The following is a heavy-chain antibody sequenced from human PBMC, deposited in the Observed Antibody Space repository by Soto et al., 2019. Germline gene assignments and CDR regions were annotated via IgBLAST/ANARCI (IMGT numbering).Heavy chain of an antibody. V-gene: IGHV3-49*03. CDR2: IRSKAYGGTT. J-gene: IGHJ4*02. Sequence: PGGSLRLSCTASGFTFGDYAMSWFRQAPGKGLEWVGFIRSKAYGGTTEYAASVKGRFIISRDDSKSIAYLQMNSLKTEDTAVYYCTSLGIAARYFDYWGQGTLVTVSS. CDR3: TSLGIAARYFDY. CDR1: GFTFGDYA. D-gene: IGHD6-6*01.